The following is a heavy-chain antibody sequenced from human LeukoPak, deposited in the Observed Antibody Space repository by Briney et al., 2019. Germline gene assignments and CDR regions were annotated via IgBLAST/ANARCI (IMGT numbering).Heavy chain of an antibody. D-gene: IGHD1-1*01. V-gene: IGHV3-7*05. CDR1: GFTLSSHW. CDR3: ATGGHYHSV. J-gene: IGHJ4*02. Sequence: GGSLRLSCVGSGFTLSSHWMSWVRQAPGKGPEWVTYINQDGSEKNYVDSVKGRFTISRDNAKNSLYLEMSSLRSEDTAVYHCATGGHYHSVWGQGTLVTVSS. CDR2: INQDGSEK.